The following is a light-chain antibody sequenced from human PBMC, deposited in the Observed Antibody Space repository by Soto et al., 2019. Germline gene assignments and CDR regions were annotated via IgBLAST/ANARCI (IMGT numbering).Light chain of an antibody. CDR1: SSDVGAYNY. Sequence: QSALTQPASVSGSPGQSITISCTGTSSDVGAYNYVSWYQQHPDKASKVMIYEVTNRPSRVSNRFSGSKSGNTASLTISGLQAEDEADYYCSSYTRSDIFIFGTGTKLTVL. V-gene: IGLV2-14*01. J-gene: IGLJ1*01. CDR3: SSYTRSDIFI. CDR2: EVT.